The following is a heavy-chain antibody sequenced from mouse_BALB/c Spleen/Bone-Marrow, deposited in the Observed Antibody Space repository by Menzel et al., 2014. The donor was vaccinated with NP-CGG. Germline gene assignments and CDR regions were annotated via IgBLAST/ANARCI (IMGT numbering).Heavy chain of an antibody. D-gene: IGHD1-1*01. J-gene: IGHJ3*01. Sequence: QVQLQQSGPELVRPEVSVKISCKGSGYTFTDYAMHWVKQSHAKSLEWIGVINTYSGNTNYNQNFKGKATMTVDKSSSTAFMELARLTYEDSAIYYCAREGYASTAWFAYWGQGTLVTVSA. CDR2: INTYSGNT. CDR1: GYTFTDYA. CDR3: AREGYASTAWFAY. V-gene: IGHV1-67*01.